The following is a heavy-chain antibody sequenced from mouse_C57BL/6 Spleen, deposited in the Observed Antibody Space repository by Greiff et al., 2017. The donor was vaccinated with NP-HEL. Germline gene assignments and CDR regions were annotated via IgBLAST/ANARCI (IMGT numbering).Heavy chain of an antibody. CDR3: ASGVYYGSTWLDY. V-gene: IGHV5-17*01. J-gene: IGHJ3*01. CDR1: GFTFSDYG. Sequence: EVQRVESGGGLVKPGGSLKLSCAASGFTFSDYGMHWVRQAPEKGLEWVAYISSGSSTIYYADTVKGRLTISRDNAKNTLFLQRTSLRSEDTAMYYCASGVYYGSTWLDYWGQGTLVTVSA. D-gene: IGHD1-1*01. CDR2: ISSGSSTI.